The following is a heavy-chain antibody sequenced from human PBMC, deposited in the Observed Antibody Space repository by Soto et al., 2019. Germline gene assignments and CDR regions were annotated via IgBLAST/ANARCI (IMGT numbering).Heavy chain of an antibody. J-gene: IGHJ4*02. CDR3: AKDGHAGWDY. Sequence: GESLKISCAASGFTFSSYAMSWVRQAPGKGLEWVSAISGSGGSTYYADSVKGRFTISRDNSKNTLYLQMNSLRAEDTAVYYCAKDGHAGWDYWGQGTLVTVSS. D-gene: IGHD2-15*01. CDR1: GFTFSSYA. CDR2: ISGSGGST. V-gene: IGHV3-23*01.